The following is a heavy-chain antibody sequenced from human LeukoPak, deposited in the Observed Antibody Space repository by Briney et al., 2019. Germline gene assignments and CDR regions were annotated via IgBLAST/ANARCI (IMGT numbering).Heavy chain of an antibody. CDR1: GGSFGGYY. V-gene: IGHV4-34*01. D-gene: IGHD2-15*01. CDR3: AGHCRGGSCSPNSFDP. CDR2: INHSGST. J-gene: IGHJ5*02. Sequence: SETRSPTWAVYGGSFGGYYWSWISQPPGKGLEWIGEINHSGSTNYNPSLKSRVTISVDTSKNQFSLKLSSVTAADTAVYYCAGHCRGGSCSPNSFDPWGQGTLVTVSS.